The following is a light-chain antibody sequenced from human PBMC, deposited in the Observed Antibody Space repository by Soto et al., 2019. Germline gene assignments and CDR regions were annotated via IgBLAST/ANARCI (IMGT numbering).Light chain of an antibody. V-gene: IGLV2-23*01. CDR3: CSYAGGAXVV. CDR2: EDI. Sequence: QSALTQPASVSGSPGQSITISCTGTISDVGRYNLVSWYQQHPDKAPKLIIYEDIERPSGVSHRFSGSTSGNTASLTISGLQTEDEAKYFCCSYAGGAXVVXXGGTKLTXL. J-gene: IGLJ2*01. CDR1: ISDVGRYNL.